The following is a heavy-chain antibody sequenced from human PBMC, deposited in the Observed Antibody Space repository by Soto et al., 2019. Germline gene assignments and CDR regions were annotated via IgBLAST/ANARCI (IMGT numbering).Heavy chain of an antibody. CDR2: ISAYNGNT. CDR3: ARKFGYSSGWYYFDY. J-gene: IGHJ4*02. V-gene: IGHV1-18*04. Sequence: VASVKVSCKASGYTFTSYGISWVRQAPGQGLEWMGWISAYNGNTNYAQKLQGRVTMTTDTSTSTAYMGLRCLRSDDTAVYYCARKFGYSSGWYYFDYWGQGTLVTVSS. D-gene: IGHD6-19*01. CDR1: GYTFTSYG.